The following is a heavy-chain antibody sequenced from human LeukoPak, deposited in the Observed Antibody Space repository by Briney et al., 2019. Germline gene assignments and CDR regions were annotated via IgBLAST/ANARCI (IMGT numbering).Heavy chain of an antibody. CDR3: ARDGRHRYYYDSSGFYGSWFDP. CDR1: GYNFSTYG. Sequence: ASVKVSCKASGYNFSTYGISWVRQAPGQGLEWMGWISADNGNTNYAQKVQGRVTMTTDTSTTTAYMELKSLRSDDTAVYYCARDGRHRYYYDSSGFYGSWFDPWGQGTLVTVSS. J-gene: IGHJ5*02. V-gene: IGHV1-18*01. CDR2: ISADNGNT. D-gene: IGHD3-22*01.